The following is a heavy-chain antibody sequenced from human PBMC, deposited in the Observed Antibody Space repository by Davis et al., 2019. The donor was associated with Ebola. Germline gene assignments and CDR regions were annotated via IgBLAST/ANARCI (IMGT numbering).Heavy chain of an antibody. V-gene: IGHV3-33*01. CDR3: ARTTFGGVIAS. CDR2: IWYDGINQ. J-gene: IGHJ4*02. CDR1: GFTFSSYG. Sequence: GESLKISCSASGFTFSSYGMHWVRPVPGKGLEWVAFIWYDGINQYYGDSVKGRMTISRDNSKNTLYLQVNSLRAEDTAVYYCARTTFGGVIASWGQGTLVTVSS. D-gene: IGHD3-16*02.